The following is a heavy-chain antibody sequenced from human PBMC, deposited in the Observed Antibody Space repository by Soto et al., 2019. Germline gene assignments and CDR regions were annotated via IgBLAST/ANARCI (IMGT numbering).Heavy chain of an antibody. Sequence: QVQLVQSAAEVGKPGASVKVSCKASVYTFTTIRLSWVRQAPGQGLEWMGWIRPHNGDTQYAQKFQGRVTMAADTSTTTAYMEVRSLRTDDTAVFYCARYRSGWYDFWCQGTLVTVSS. CDR2: IRPHNGDT. V-gene: IGHV1-18*01. J-gene: IGHJ5*01. CDR1: VYTFTTIR. D-gene: IGHD6-19*01. CDR3: ARYRSGWYDF.